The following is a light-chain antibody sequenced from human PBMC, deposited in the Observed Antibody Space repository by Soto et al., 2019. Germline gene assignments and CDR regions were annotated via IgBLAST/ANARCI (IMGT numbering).Light chain of an antibody. CDR3: SSYTSSSTLYV. CDR2: GNT. Sequence: QSVLTQPPSVSGAPGQRVTISCTGCSSNIGAGCEVHWYQHLPGKAPKLLIYGNTNRPSGVPDRFSGSKSGTSASLAITGLQAEDEADYYCSSYTSSSTLYVFGTGTKVTVL. CDR1: SSNIGAGCE. V-gene: IGLV1-40*01. J-gene: IGLJ1*01.